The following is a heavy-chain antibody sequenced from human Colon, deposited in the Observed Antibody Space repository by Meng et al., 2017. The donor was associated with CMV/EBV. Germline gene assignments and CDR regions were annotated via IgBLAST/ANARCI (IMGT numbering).Heavy chain of an antibody. D-gene: IGHD3-10*01. Sequence: SETLSLTCSVSGDSSGSYYWSWIRQSPGRRLEWIGYISYAGTVTYNPALGGRVTISVVTSESQFSLQLGSVTAADSAIYYCARAQNVIPELFDSWGQGTLVTVSS. V-gene: IGHV4-59*01. J-gene: IGHJ4*02. CDR2: ISYAGTV. CDR3: ARAQNVIPELFDS. CDR1: GDSSGSYY.